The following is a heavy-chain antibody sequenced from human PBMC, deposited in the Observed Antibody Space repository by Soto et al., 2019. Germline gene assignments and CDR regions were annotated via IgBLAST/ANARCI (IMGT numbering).Heavy chain of an antibody. CDR2: FDPEDGET. Sequence: ASVKVSCKVSGYTLTELSMHWVRQAPGKGLEGMGGFDPEDGETIYAQKFQGRVTMTEDTSTDTAYMELSSPRSEDTAVYYCATVTVRGVIYFDYWGQGTLVTVSS. CDR3: ATVTVRGVIYFDY. D-gene: IGHD3-10*01. J-gene: IGHJ4*02. CDR1: GYTLTELS. V-gene: IGHV1-24*01.